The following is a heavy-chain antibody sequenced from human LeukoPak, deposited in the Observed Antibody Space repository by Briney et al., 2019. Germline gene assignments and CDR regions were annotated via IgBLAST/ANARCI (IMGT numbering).Heavy chain of an antibody. CDR2: ISSSSSYI. CDR3: AKAAAGTFDFDY. D-gene: IGHD6-13*01. V-gene: IGHV3-21*01. CDR1: GFTFSSYS. Sequence: PGGSLRLSCAASGFTFSSYSMNWVRQAPGKGVEWVSSISSSSSYIYYADSVKGRFTISRDNAKNSLYLQMNSLRAEDTAVYYCAKAAAGTFDFDYWGQGTLVTVSS. J-gene: IGHJ4*02.